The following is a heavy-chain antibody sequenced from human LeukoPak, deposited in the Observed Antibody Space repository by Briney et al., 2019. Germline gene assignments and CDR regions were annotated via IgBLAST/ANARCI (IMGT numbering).Heavy chain of an antibody. V-gene: IGHV4-34*01. Sequence: PSETLSLTCAVHGGSFSGYYWSWIRQSPGKGLEWIGEINHSGSTNYNPSLKSRVTISVDTSKNQFSLKLSSVTAADTAVYYCARAHVDTAMVTDSLWYFDLWGRGTLVTVSS. CDR2: INHSGST. CDR3: ARAHVDTAMVTDSLWYFDL. CDR1: GGSFSGYY. D-gene: IGHD5-18*01. J-gene: IGHJ2*01.